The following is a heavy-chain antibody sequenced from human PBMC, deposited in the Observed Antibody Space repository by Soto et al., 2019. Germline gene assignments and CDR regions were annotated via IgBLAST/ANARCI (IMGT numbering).Heavy chain of an antibody. J-gene: IGHJ3*02. CDR1: GFTFSSYG. V-gene: IGHV3-23*01. CDR2: ISGSGENT. CDR3: ARDGGNSAFDI. Sequence: EVQLLESGGGLVQPGGSLRLSCAASGFTFSSYGMTWFRQAPGEGLEWVSGISGSGENTHYADAVKGRFTTSRDNSKNTVYLQMNSLRAADTAVYYCARDGGNSAFDIWGQGAMVTVSS. D-gene: IGHD3-3*01.